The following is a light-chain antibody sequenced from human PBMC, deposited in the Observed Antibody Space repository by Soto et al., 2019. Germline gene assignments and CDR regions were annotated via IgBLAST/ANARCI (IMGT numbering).Light chain of an antibody. V-gene: IGKV3-20*01. CDR3: QQYGGSPYT. CDR1: QSVSSSF. CDR2: GAS. Sequence: EIVLTQSPGTLSLSPGERATLSCRASQSVSSSFLAWHQQKPGQAPRLLIYGASSRATGIPDRFSASGSGTDFTLTISRLEPEDFAVYYCQQYGGSPYTFGQGTMLEIK. J-gene: IGKJ2*01.